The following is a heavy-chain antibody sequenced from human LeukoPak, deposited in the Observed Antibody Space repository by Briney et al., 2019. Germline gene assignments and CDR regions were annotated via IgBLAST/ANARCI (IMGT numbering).Heavy chain of an antibody. D-gene: IGHD1-26*01. V-gene: IGHV3-53*01. CDR1: GFTVSSNY. CDR3: ASDRGGSYYYFDY. CDR2: IYSGGST. Sequence: PGGSLRLSCAASGFTVSSNYMSWARQAPGKGLEWVSVIYSGGSTYYADSVKGRFTISRDNSKNTLYLQMNSLRAEDTAVYYCASDRGGSYYYFDYWGQGTLVTVSS. J-gene: IGHJ4*02.